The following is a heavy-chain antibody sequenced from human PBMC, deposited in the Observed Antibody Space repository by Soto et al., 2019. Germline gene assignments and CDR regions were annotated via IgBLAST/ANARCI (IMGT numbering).Heavy chain of an antibody. CDR2: IIPIFGTA. CDR1: GGTFSSYA. Sequence: SVKVSCKASGGTFSSYAISWVRQAPGQGLEWMGGIIPIFGTANYAQKFQGRVTITADTSTSTAYMELRSLRSDDTAVYYCARDTPSREQWLVLSYYYYYGMDVWGQGTTVTVSS. J-gene: IGHJ6*02. D-gene: IGHD6-19*01. CDR3: ARDTPSREQWLVLSYYYYYGMDV. V-gene: IGHV1-69*06.